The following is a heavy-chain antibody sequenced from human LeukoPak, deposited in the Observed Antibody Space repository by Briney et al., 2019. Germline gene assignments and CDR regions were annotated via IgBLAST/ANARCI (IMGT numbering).Heavy chain of an antibody. CDR2: INPSGGST. D-gene: IGHD1-26*01. V-gene: IGHV1-46*01. Sequence: ASVKVSCKASGYTFTSYYMHWVRQAPGQGLEWMGIINPSGGSTSYAQKFQGRVTMTRDTSTSTVYMELSSLRSEDTAVYYCARERWELRAQGLLRYFDYWGQGTLVTVSS. J-gene: IGHJ4*02. CDR3: ARERWELRAQGLLRYFDY. CDR1: GYTFTSYY.